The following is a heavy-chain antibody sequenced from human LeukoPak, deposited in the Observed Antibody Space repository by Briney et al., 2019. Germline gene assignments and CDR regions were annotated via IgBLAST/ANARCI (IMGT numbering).Heavy chain of an antibody. D-gene: IGHD6-13*01. CDR3: AGAYSNPDY. CDR1: GASISAYH. CDR2: IYSSGRT. J-gene: IGHJ4*02. Sequence: PSETLSLTCSVSGASISAYHWSWIRQPAGKGLEWIGRIYSSGRTNYIPSLKSRLTMSVDTSKNQFALKLNSVTAADTAVYYCAGAYSNPDYWGQGTRVTVPS. V-gene: IGHV4-4*07.